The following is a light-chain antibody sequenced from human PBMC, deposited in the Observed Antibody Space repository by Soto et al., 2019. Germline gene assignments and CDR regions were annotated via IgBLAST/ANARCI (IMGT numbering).Light chain of an antibody. J-gene: IGLJ2*01. Sequence: QSALTQPASVSGSPGQSITISCTGTSSDVGGYNYVSWYQQHPGKAPDLIIYEVSDRPSGVSHRFSGSKSGNTASLTISGLQAEDEADYFCSSYTGSTTFVVFGGGTKVTVL. V-gene: IGLV2-14*01. CDR1: SSDVGGYNY. CDR2: EVS. CDR3: SSYTGSTTFVV.